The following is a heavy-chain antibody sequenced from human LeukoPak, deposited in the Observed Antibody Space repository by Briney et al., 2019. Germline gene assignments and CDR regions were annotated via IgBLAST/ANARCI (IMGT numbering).Heavy chain of an antibody. V-gene: IGHV4-34*01. D-gene: IGHD3-16*02. CDR3: ARRDPNYVWGSYRF. CDR1: GGYFTGYY. CDR2: SNHIGRT. Sequence: PSETLSLTCAINGGYFTGYYWTWTRQPPGKGLDWIGESNHIGRTAYNPSLKSRVSISVDSSKNQFSLKLHSATAADTARYYCARRDPNYVWGSYRFWGQGALVIVSS. J-gene: IGHJ4*02.